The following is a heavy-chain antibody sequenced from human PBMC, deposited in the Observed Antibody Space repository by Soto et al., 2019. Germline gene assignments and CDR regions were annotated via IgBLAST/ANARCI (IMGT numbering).Heavy chain of an antibody. Sequence: ASVKVSCKASGGTFSSYAISWVRQAPGQGLEWMGGIIPIFGTANYAQKFQGRVTITADESTSTAYMELSSLRSEDTAVYYCARASDYYDSSGYQDLDYWGQGTLVTVSS. CDR3: ARASDYYDSSGYQDLDY. V-gene: IGHV1-69*13. J-gene: IGHJ4*02. CDR1: GGTFSSYA. D-gene: IGHD3-22*01. CDR2: IIPIFGTA.